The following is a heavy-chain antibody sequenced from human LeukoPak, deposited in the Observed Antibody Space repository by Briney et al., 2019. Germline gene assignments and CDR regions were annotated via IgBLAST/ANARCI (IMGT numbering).Heavy chain of an antibody. D-gene: IGHD6-19*01. CDR2: IYDSGST. CDR3: ARQTASGWYPFDH. J-gene: IGHJ4*02. CDR1: GGSISISF. V-gene: IGHV4-59*08. Sequence: SETLSLTCTVSGGSISISFWSWIRQPPGKGLEWIGYIYDSGSTNYNPSLKSRVTMSIDTSKNQFSLKLSSVTAADTAVYYCARQTASGWYPFDHWGQGTLVTVPS.